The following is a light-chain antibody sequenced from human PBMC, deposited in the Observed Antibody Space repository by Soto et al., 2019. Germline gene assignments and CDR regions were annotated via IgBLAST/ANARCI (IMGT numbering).Light chain of an antibody. CDR1: QSVNSN. V-gene: IGKV3-15*01. Sequence: EIVMTQSPATLSVSPGERATLSCRASQSVNSNLAWYQQKPGQAPRLLIYRASTRATGIPARFSGSGSGTDFTLTISGLQSEDFAVYYCQQYNNWPRTFGQGTKVDI. CDR2: RAS. J-gene: IGKJ1*01. CDR3: QQYNNWPRT.